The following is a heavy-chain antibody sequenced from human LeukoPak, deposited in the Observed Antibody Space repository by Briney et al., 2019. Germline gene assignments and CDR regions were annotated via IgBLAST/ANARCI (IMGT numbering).Heavy chain of an antibody. D-gene: IGHD1-26*01. Sequence: GGSLRLSCSASGFTFSTNSMHWVRQAPGKGLEFVSAITSNGGSTYYADSVEGRFTISRDNSKNTLYLQMSSLRAEDTAVYYCVTVGMTSIWSYLRFDPRGQGTLVSVSS. J-gene: IGHJ5*02. CDR2: ITSNGGST. CDR3: VTVGMTSIWSYLRFDP. CDR1: GFTFSTNS. V-gene: IGHV3-64D*08.